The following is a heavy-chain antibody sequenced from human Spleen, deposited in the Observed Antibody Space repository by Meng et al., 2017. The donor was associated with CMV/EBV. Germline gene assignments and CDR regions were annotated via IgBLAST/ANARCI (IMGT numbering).Heavy chain of an antibody. CDR1: GGSFSGYY. Sequence: QVQLQQWGAGLLKPSETLSLTCAVYGGSFSGYYWSWIRQPPGKGLEWIGEINHSGSTNYNPSLKSRVTISVDTSKNQFSLKLSSVTAADTAVYYCARVGRYYDFWSGYYTGIDYFDYWGQGTLVTVSS. J-gene: IGHJ4*02. V-gene: IGHV4-34*01. CDR3: ARVGRYYDFWSGYYTGIDYFDY. D-gene: IGHD3-3*01. CDR2: INHSGST.